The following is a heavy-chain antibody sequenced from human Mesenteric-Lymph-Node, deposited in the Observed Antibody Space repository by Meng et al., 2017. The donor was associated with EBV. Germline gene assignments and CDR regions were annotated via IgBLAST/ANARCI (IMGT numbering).Heavy chain of an antibody. Sequence: QIPWKELGPTLVKPTQTLPRTCTFSGFSLSTSGVGVGWIRQPPGKALEWLALIYWDDDKRYSPSLKTRLTITKDTSENQVVLTMTNMDPVDAATYYCAHRTSNCFDPWGQGTLVTVSS. V-gene: IGHV2-5*02. CDR1: GFSLSTSGVG. CDR3: AHRTSNCFDP. J-gene: IGHJ5*02. CDR2: IYWDDDK.